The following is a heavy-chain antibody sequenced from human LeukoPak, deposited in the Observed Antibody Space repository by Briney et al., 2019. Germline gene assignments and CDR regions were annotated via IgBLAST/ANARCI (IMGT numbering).Heavy chain of an antibody. V-gene: IGHV7-4-1*02. J-gene: IGHJ6*02. CDR1: GYTFTSYA. Sequence: GASVKVSCKASGYTFTSYAMNWVRQAPGQGLEWMGWINTNTGNPTYAQGFTGRFVFSLDTSVSTAYLQISSLKAEDTAVYYCARDHYSSGWYVRYYYYGMDVWGQGTTVTVSS. D-gene: IGHD6-19*01. CDR2: INTNTGNP. CDR3: ARDHYSSGWYVRYYYYGMDV.